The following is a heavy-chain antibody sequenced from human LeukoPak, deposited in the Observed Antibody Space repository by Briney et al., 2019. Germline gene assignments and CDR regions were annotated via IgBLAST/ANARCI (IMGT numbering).Heavy chain of an antibody. CDR2: ISSSGNTI. Sequence: GGSLRLSCAASGFSFSSYAMHWVRQAPGKGLEWVSYISSSGNTISYADSVKGRFTISRDNAKNSLYLQVISLRAEDTAVYYCARGPSIAARYDAFDIWGQGTMVTVSS. D-gene: IGHD6-6*01. CDR1: GFSFSSYA. J-gene: IGHJ3*02. CDR3: ARGPSIAARYDAFDI. V-gene: IGHV3-48*03.